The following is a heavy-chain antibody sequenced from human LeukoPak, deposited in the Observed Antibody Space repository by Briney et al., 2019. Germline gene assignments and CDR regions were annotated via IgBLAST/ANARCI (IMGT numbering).Heavy chain of an antibody. CDR1: GFTFSSFA. CDR3: AKDIAARNYYYYMDV. J-gene: IGHJ6*03. Sequence: GGSLRLSCAASGFTFSSFAMSWVRQAPGKGLEWVSAISGSGGSTYYADSVKGRFTISRDNSKNTLYLQMNSLRAEDTAVYYCAKDIAARNYYYYMDVWGKGTTVTVSS. V-gene: IGHV3-23*01. CDR2: ISGSGGST. D-gene: IGHD6-13*01.